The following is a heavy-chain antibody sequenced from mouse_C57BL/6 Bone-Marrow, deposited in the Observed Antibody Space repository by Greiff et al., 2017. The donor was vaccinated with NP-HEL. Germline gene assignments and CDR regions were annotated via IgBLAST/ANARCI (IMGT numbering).Heavy chain of an antibody. D-gene: IGHD1-1*01. CDR2: IYPGSGST. CDR3: ARGTVVAPYYAMDY. CDR1: GYTFTSYW. V-gene: IGHV1-55*01. J-gene: IGHJ4*01. Sequence: VQLQQPGAELVKPGASVKMSCKASGYTFTSYWITWVKQRPGQGLEWIGDIYPGSGSTKYNEKFKSKATLTVDTSSSTAYMQLSSLTSEDSAVYYCARGTVVAPYYAMDYWGQGTSVTVSS.